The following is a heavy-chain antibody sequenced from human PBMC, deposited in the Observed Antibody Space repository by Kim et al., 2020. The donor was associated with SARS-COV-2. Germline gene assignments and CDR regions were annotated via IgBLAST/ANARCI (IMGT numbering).Heavy chain of an antibody. CDR2: ISYDGSNK. D-gene: IGHD4-17*01. CDR3: AIDYGNYRYAYFDD. V-gene: IGHV3-30*03. Sequence: GGSLRLSCAASGFTFSSYGMHWVRQAPGKGLEWVAVISYDGSNKYYADSVKGRFTISRDNYKKTLYLQMNSLRGEDTAVYYCAIDYGNYRYAYFDDWGQGTLVTVSS. J-gene: IGHJ4*02. CDR1: GFTFSSYG.